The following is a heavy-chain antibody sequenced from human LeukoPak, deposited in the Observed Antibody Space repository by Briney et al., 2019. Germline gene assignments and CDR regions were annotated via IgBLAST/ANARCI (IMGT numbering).Heavy chain of an antibody. CDR3: ARDLLSVTSPS. CDR2: IYHSGTA. J-gene: IGHJ5*02. D-gene: IGHD4-17*01. Sequence: PSETLSLTCTVSAGSITSDDSYWSWIRQPPGKGLEWIGYIYHSGTAYYNPSLKSRVTMSVDRSKNQFSLKVSSVTAADTAVYYCARDLLSVTSPSWGQGTLVTVSS. CDR1: AGSITSDDSY. V-gene: IGHV4-30-2*01.